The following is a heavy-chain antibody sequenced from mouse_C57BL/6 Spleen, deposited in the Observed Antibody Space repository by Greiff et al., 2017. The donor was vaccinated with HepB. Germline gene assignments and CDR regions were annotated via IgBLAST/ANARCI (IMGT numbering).Heavy chain of an antibody. CDR1: GFTFNTYA. Sequence: EVKLVDSGGGLVQPKGSLKLSCAASGFTFNTYAMHWVRQAPGKGLEWVARIRSKRSNYATYYADSVKDRFTISRDDSQSMLYLQMNNLKTEDTAMYYCVRDYYGSSHWYFDVWGTGTTVTVSS. CDR3: VRDYYGSSHWYFDV. J-gene: IGHJ1*03. V-gene: IGHV10-3*01. CDR2: IRSKRSNYAT. D-gene: IGHD1-1*01.